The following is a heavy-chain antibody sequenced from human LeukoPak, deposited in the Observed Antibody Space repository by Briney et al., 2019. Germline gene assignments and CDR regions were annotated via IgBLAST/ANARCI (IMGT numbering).Heavy chain of an antibody. J-gene: IGHJ4*02. D-gene: IGHD5-18*01. CDR3: AKASGSYGGFDY. Sequence: PGGSLRLSRAASRFTFSSYGMHWVRQAPGKGLEWVAVISYDGSNKYYADSVKGRFTISRDNSKNTLYLQMNSLRAEDTAVYYCAKASGSYGGFDYWGQGTLVTVSS. V-gene: IGHV3-30*18. CDR2: ISYDGSNK. CDR1: RFTFSSYG.